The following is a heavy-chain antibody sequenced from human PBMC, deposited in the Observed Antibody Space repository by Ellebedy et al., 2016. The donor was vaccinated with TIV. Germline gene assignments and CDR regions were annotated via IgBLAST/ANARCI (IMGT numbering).Heavy chain of an antibody. D-gene: IGHD6-13*01. CDR3: ATSWGWQQLVH. V-gene: IGHV6-1*01. CDR1: WDSVSSNSAG. CDR2: TYYRSKWYN. Sequence: SQTLALTCASSWDSVSSNSAGWNWLRQYPSRGLDWLGRTYYRSKWYNDYAVSVKSRITINPDTSKNQFSLQLNSVTPEDTAVYYCATSWGWQQLVHWGQGTLVTVSS. J-gene: IGHJ4*02.